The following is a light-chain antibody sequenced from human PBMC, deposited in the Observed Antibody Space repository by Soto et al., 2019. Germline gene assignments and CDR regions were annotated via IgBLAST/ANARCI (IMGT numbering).Light chain of an antibody. CDR3: LLQFSEIRV. Sequence: QTVVTQEPSLTVSPGGTVTLTCGSSTGAVTSGHYPYWFQQRPGQAPKTLIYDANNKYPWTPARFSGSLFGGKATLTLSGAQPEDEAEYYCLLQFSEIRVFGGGTKVTVL. J-gene: IGLJ3*02. V-gene: IGLV7-46*01. CDR1: TGAVTSGHY. CDR2: DAN.